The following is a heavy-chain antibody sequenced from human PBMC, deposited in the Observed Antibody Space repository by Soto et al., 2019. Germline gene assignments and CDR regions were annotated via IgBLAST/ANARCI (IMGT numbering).Heavy chain of an antibody. CDR1: GYTFTSYG. V-gene: IGHV1-18*01. J-gene: IGHJ6*02. CDR3: ARDQHVLRYFDWLTHYYYYGMDV. Sequence: ASGKVSCKASGYTFTSYGISGVRQAPGQGLEWRGWISAYNGNTNYAQKLQGRVTMTTDTSTSTAYMELRSLRSDDTAVYYCARDQHVLRYFDWLTHYYYYGMDVWGQGTTVTVSS. CDR2: ISAYNGNT. D-gene: IGHD3-9*01.